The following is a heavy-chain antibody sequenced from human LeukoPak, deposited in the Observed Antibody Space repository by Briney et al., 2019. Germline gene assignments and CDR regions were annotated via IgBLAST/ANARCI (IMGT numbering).Heavy chain of an antibody. D-gene: IGHD6-19*01. V-gene: IGHV3-9*03. Sequence: SLRLSCAASGFTFDDYAMHLLRQAPGKGLEGVSGISWSTGSCGYADSVKGRFTISRDNAKNSMYLQMNSLRAEDMALYDCVKGYNSGWYSHFDYWGQGTMVTVFS. J-gene: IGHJ4*02. CDR1: GFTFDDYA. CDR2: ISWSTGSC. CDR3: VKGYNSGWYSHFDY.